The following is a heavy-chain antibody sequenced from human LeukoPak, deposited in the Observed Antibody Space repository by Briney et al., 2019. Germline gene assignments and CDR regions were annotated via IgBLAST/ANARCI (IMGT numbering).Heavy chain of an antibody. Sequence: ASVKVSCKASGYTFTSYGISWVRQAPGQGLEWLGWISAYNGNTNYAQKLQGRVTMTTDTSTSTAYMELRSLRSDDTAVYYCARYVSYCGGDCYSVFDYWGQGTLVTVSS. J-gene: IGHJ4*02. CDR3: ARYVSYCGGDCYSVFDY. CDR2: ISAYNGNT. CDR1: GYTFTSYG. D-gene: IGHD2-21*02. V-gene: IGHV1-18*01.